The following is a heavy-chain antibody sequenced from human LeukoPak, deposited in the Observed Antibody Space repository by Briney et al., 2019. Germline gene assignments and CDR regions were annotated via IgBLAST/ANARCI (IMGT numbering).Heavy chain of an antibody. CDR3: ARAPMSPAPADY. CDR1: GFTFSSYW. V-gene: IGHV3-7*01. CDR2: IRHDGGDK. Sequence: GGSLRLSCAASGFTFSSYWMSWVRQAPGKGLQWVANIRHDGGDKYYVDSVRGRFTISRDNAENSLYLQMDSLRAEDTAVCYCARAPMSPAPADYWGQGTLVAVSS. J-gene: IGHJ4*02.